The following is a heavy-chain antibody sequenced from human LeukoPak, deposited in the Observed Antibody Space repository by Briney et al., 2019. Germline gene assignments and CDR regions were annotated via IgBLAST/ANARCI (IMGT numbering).Heavy chain of an antibody. CDR2: ISNDGGDN. CDR3: ARDFWSGYRYGMDV. V-gene: IGHV3-30*04. Sequence: GRSLRLSCAASGLTFSHYAMHWVRQAPGKGLEWVAVISNDGGDNYFADSMKGRFTISRDSSKNTLYLQINSLRVEDTAVYYCARDFWSGYRYGMDVWGQGTTVTVSS. CDR1: GLTFSHYA. D-gene: IGHD3-3*01. J-gene: IGHJ6*02.